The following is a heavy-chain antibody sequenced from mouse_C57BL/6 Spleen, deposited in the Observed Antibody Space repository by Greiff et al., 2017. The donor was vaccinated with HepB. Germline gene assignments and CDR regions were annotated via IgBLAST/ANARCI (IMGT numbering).Heavy chain of an antibody. Sequence: VQLQQSGPELVKPGASVKISCKASGYTFTDYYMNWVKQSHGKSLEWIGDINPNNGGTSYNQKFKGKATLTVDKSSSTAYMELRSLTSEDSAVYYCARKRVLRPYAMDYWGQGTSVTVSS. CDR1: GYTFTDYY. V-gene: IGHV1-26*01. CDR3: ARKRVLRPYAMDY. J-gene: IGHJ4*01. D-gene: IGHD1-2*01. CDR2: INPNNGGT.